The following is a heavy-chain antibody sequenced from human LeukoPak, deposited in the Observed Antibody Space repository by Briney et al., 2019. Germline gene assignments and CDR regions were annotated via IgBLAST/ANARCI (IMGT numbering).Heavy chain of an antibody. CDR1: GFTFSSYS. D-gene: IGHD3-16*01. CDR3: ARRIWGADSQSHTFDI. Sequence: GGSLRLSCAASGFTFSSYSMNWVRQAPGKGLEWVSSISSSSSYIYYADSVKGRFTISRDNAKNSLYLQMNSLRAEDTAVYYCARRIWGADSQSHTFDIWGQGTMVTVSS. CDR2: ISSSSSYI. J-gene: IGHJ3*02. V-gene: IGHV3-21*04.